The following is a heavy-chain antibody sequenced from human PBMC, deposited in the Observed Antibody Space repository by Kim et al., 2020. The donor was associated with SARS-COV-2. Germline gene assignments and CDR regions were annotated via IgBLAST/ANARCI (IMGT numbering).Heavy chain of an antibody. Sequence: SETLSLTCAVYGGSFSGYYWSWIRQPPGKGLEWIGEINHSGSTNYNPSLKSRVTISVDTSKNQFSLKLSSVTAADTAVYYCAREKGPAYSGSYWFDPWGQGTLVTVSS. CDR1: GGSFSGYY. CDR2: INHSGST. D-gene: IGHD1-26*01. V-gene: IGHV4-34*01. J-gene: IGHJ5*02. CDR3: AREKGPAYSGSYWFDP.